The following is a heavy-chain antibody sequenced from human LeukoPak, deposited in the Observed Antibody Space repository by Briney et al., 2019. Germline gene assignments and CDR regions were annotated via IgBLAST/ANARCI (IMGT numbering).Heavy chain of an antibody. CDR3: ARDTAGDLDY. Sequence: GGSLRLSCAASGFTFSNAWMSWVRQAPGKGLEWVALIWYDGSNEYYADSVKGRFTISRDNSKNSLYLQMYNLRGEDTAVYYRARDTAGDLDYWGQGSLVTVPS. V-gene: IGHV3-33*08. D-gene: IGHD4-17*01. CDR2: IWYDGSNE. CDR1: GFTFSNAW. J-gene: IGHJ4*02.